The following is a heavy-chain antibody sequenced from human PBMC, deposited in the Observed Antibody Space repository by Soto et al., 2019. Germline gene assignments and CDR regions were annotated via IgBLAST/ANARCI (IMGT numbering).Heavy chain of an antibody. V-gene: IGHV3-30*03. Sequence: QVQLVESGGGVVQPGRSLRLSCAASGFTFSSYGMHWVRQAPGKGLEWVAVISYDGSNKYYADSVKGRFTISRDNSKNTLYLQMNSLRAEDTAVYYCASPANTYYDILTGYPLLYYYYGMDVWGQGTTVTVSS. J-gene: IGHJ6*02. CDR2: ISYDGSNK. D-gene: IGHD3-9*01. CDR1: GFTFSSYG. CDR3: ASPANTYYDILTGYPLLYYYYGMDV.